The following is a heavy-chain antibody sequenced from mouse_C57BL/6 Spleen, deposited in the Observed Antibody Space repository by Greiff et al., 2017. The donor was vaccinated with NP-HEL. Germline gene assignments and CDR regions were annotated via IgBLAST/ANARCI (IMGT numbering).Heavy chain of an antibody. J-gene: IGHJ2*01. CDR3: ASLYYYGSSSGYFDY. V-gene: IGHV5-6*01. Sequence: EVHLVESGGDLVKPGGSLKLSCAASGFTFSSYGMSWVRQTPDKRLEWVATISSGGCYTYYPDSVKGRFTISRDNAKNTLYLEMGSMKIEDTAMYDCASLYYYGSSSGYFDYWGQGTTLTVSS. CDR1: GFTFSSYG. D-gene: IGHD1-1*01. CDR2: ISSGGCYT.